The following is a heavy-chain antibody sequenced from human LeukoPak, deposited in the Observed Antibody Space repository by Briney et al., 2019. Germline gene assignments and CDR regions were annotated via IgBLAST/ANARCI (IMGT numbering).Heavy chain of an antibody. V-gene: IGHV4-34*01. Sequence: SETLSLTCAVYGGSFSGYYWSWIRQPPGKRLEWIGEINHSGSTNYNPPLKSRVTISVDTSKNQFSLKLSSVTAADTAVYYCARTSARGSYSIDYWGQGTLVTVSS. J-gene: IGHJ4*02. CDR3: ARTSARGSYSIDY. D-gene: IGHD1-26*01. CDR2: INHSGST. CDR1: GGSFSGYY.